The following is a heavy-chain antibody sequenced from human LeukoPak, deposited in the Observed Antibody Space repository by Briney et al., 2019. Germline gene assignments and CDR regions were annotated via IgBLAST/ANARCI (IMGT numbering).Heavy chain of an antibody. CDR3: ARGDVDTAMANFDY. CDR2: IYHSGST. V-gene: IGHV4-4*02. J-gene: IGHJ4*02. CDR1: GGSISSSNW. D-gene: IGHD5-18*01. Sequence: PSETLSLTCAVSGGSISSSNWWRWVRQPPGKGLEWIGEIYHSGSTNYNPSLKSRVTISVDKSKNQFSLKLSSVTAADTAVYYCARGDVDTAMANFDYWGQGTLVTVSS.